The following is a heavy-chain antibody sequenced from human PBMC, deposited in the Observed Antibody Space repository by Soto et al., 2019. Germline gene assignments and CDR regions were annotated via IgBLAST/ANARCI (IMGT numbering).Heavy chain of an antibody. V-gene: IGHV4-59*12. J-gene: IGHJ4*02. CDR3: ARDKITGLFDY. Sequence: SETLSLTCTVSGDSITSYYCSWIRQPPGRGPEWIGYIYYSGTTNYNPPLKSRVTISLDTSKNQFSLKLTSVTAADTAVYYCARDKITGLFDYWGQGTLVTVSS. CDR2: IYYSGTT. CDR1: GDSITSYY. D-gene: IGHD2-8*02.